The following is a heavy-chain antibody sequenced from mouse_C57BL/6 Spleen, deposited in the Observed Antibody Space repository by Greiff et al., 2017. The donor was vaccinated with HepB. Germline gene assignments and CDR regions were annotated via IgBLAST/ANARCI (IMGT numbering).Heavy chain of an antibody. D-gene: IGHD1-1*01. CDR2: IYPGNGDT. CDR3: ARHGITTVAATDAIDY. J-gene: IGHJ4*01. CDR1: GHTFTSYN. Sequence: QVQLKESGAELVRPGASVKMSCKASGHTFTSYNMHWVKQTPRQGLEWIGAIYPGNGDTSYNQKFKGKDTLTVDKSSSTAYMQLSSLTSEDSAVYFCARHGITTVAATDAIDYWGQGTSVTVSS. V-gene: IGHV1-12*01.